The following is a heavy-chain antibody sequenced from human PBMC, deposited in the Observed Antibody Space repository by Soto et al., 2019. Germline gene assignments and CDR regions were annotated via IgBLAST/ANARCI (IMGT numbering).Heavy chain of an antibody. V-gene: IGHV1-69*06. J-gene: IGHJ6*02. Sequence: SVKVSGKASGVTFSSYAISWVRQAPGQGLEWMGGIIPIFGTANYAQKFQGRVTITADKSTSTAYMELSSLRSEDTAVYYCARDLGYTYYDFWEPYYYYGMDVWGQGTTVTVSS. D-gene: IGHD3-3*01. CDR2: IIPIFGTA. CDR3: ARDLGYTYYDFWEPYYYYGMDV. CDR1: GVTFSSYA.